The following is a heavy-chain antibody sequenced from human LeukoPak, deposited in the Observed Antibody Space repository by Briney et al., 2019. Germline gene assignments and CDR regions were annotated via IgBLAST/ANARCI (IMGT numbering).Heavy chain of an antibody. D-gene: IGHD2-2*01. V-gene: IGHV3-48*02. J-gene: IGHJ6*02. CDR2: ISSSSSTI. CDR3: ARVLSAAMWGGMDV. CDR1: GFTFSSYS. Sequence: GGSLRLSCAASGFTFSSYSMNWVRQAPGKGLEWVSYISSSSSTIYYADSVKGRFTISRDNAKNSLYLQMNSLRDEDTAVYYCARVLSAAMWGGMDVWGQGTTVTVSS.